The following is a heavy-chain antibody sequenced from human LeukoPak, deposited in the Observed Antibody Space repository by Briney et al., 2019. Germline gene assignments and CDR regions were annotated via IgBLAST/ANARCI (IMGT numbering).Heavy chain of an antibody. J-gene: IGHJ4*02. CDR2: ISSSSSYV. V-gene: IGHV3-21*01. CDR1: GFTFSSYS. CDR3: ARDRNPYDSSGYYQSV. Sequence: GGSLRLSCAASGFTFSSYSMNWVRQAPGKGLEWVSSISSSSSYVYYADSVKGRFTISRDNAKNSLYLQMNSLSAEDTAVYYCARDRNPYDSSGYYQSVWGQGTLVTVSS. D-gene: IGHD3-22*01.